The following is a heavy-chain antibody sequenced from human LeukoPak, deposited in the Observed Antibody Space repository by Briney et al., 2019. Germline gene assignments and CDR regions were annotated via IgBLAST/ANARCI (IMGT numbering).Heavy chain of an antibody. CDR2: INPTGTDT. V-gene: IGHV1-46*01. CDR1: GYTFSTYY. D-gene: IGHD5-18*01. J-gene: IGHJ5*02. Sequence: ASVKVSCKASGYTFSTYYMYWVRQSPGQGLEWMGAINPTGTDTIYAQTFQGRVTMTRDLSTSTVYMELSSLRSEDTAVYYCVRDGYNYGSNWFDPWGQGTLVTVSS. CDR3: VRDGYNYGSNWFDP.